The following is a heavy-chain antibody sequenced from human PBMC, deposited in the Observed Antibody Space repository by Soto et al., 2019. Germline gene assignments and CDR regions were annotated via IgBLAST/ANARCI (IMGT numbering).Heavy chain of an antibody. D-gene: IGHD2-2*01. J-gene: IGHJ5*02. V-gene: IGHV6-1*01. Sequence: LSLPCAISGDSVSSNSAAWNWIRQSPSRGLEWLGRTYYRSKWYNDYAVSVKSRITINPDTSKNQFSLQLNSVTPEDTAVYYCARERYCSSTSCYLLQNNWFDPWGQGTLVTVSS. CDR3: ARERYCSSTSCYLLQNNWFDP. CDR1: GDSVSSNSAA. CDR2: TYYRSKWYN.